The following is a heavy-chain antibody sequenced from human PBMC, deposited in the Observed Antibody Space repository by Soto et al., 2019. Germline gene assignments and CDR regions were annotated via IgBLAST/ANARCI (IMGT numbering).Heavy chain of an antibody. CDR3: ARRRYYDSVDAFDI. D-gene: IGHD3-22*01. CDR1: GGSISSGDYY. J-gene: IGHJ3*02. Sequence: PSETLSLTCTVSGGSISSGDYYWSWIRQPPGKGLEWIGYIYYSGSTNYNPSLKSRLTMSVDTSKNQFSLRLSSVTAADTAVYYCARRRYYDSVDAFDIWGQGTMVTVSS. V-gene: IGHV4-61*08. CDR2: IYYSGST.